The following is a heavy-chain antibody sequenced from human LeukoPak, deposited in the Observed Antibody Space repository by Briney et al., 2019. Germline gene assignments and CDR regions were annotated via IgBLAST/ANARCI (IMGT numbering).Heavy chain of an antibody. CDR1: GFTFSSYG. V-gene: IGHV3-30*03. CDR3: ARDHSLEYGNWFDP. J-gene: IGHJ5*02. CDR2: ISYDGSNK. Sequence: GRSLRLSCAASGFTFSSYGIHWVRQAPGKGLEWVALISYDGSNKYYADSVKGRFTISRDNSKNTLYLQMNSLRTEDTALYYCARDHSLEYGNWFDPWGQGTLVTVSS. D-gene: IGHD3-3*01.